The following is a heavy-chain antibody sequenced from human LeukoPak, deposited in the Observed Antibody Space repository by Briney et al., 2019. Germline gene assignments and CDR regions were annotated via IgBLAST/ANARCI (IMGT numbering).Heavy chain of an antibody. CDR2: ISWNSGSI. V-gene: IGHV3-9*01. D-gene: IGHD3-10*01. CDR1: RFIFDDYA. J-gene: IGHJ4*02. CDR3: ARDRYYYGSGSYYNKLDY. Sequence: PGGSLRLSCAASRFIFDDYAMHWVRQAPGKGLEWVSGISWNSGSIGYADSVKGRFTISRDNAKNSLYLQMNSLRAEDTAVYYCARDRYYYGSGSYYNKLDYWGQGTLVTVSS.